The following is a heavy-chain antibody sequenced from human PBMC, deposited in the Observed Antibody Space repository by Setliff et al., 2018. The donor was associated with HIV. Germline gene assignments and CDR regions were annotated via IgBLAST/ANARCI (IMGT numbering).Heavy chain of an antibody. CDR3: ARRASKASLDY. CDR1: GYTFTSYW. J-gene: IGHJ4*02. Sequence: GESLKISCKGSGYTFTSYWIGWVRQMPGKGLEWMWIIYPGDSATRYSPSFQGRVTISADKSINTASLQWSILQASDTAMYYCARRASKASLDYWGQGTLVTVSS. CDR2: IYPGDSAT. V-gene: IGHV5-51*01.